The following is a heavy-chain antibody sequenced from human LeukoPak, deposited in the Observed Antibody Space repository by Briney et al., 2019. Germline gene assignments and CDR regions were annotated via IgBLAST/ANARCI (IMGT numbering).Heavy chain of an antibody. J-gene: IGHJ4*02. Sequence: SETLSLTCTVSGYSISSGYYWGWIRQPPGKGLEWIGSIYHSGSTYYNPSLKSRVTISIDTFKNQFSLKLTSVTATDTAVYYCARELCSGGGCESFDFWGQGTLVTVSS. CDR1: GYSISSGYY. CDR2: IYHSGST. CDR3: ARELCSGGGCESFDF. V-gene: IGHV4-38-2*02. D-gene: IGHD2-15*01.